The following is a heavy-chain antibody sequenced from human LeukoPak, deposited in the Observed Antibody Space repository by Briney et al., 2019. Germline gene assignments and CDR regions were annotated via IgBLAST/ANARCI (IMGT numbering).Heavy chain of an antibody. CDR2: IYYSGST. D-gene: IGHD3-22*01. J-gene: IGHJ3*02. V-gene: IGHV4-31*03. CDR3: ARQGPYYYDSSGYPQVDDAFDI. CDR1: GGSISSGGYY. Sequence: PSETLSLTCTVSGGSISSGGYYWSWIRQHPGKGLEWIGYIYYSGSTYYNPSLKSRVTISVDTSKNQFSLKLSSVTAADTAVYYCARQGPYYYDSSGYPQVDDAFDIWGQGTMVTVSS.